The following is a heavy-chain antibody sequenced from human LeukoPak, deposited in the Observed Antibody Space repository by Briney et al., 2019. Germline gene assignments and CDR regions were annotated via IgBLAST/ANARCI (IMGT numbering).Heavy chain of an antibody. CDR3: AKMIVVDSAEYFQH. J-gene: IGHJ1*01. Sequence: PSETLSLTCAVSGYSISSGYYWGWIRQPPGKGLEWIGSIYHSGSTYYNPSLKSRVTISVDTSKNQFSLKLSSVTAADTAVYYCAKMIVVDSAEYFQHWGQGTLVTVSS. CDR2: IYHSGST. D-gene: IGHD3-22*01. CDR1: GYSISSGYY. V-gene: IGHV4-38-2*01.